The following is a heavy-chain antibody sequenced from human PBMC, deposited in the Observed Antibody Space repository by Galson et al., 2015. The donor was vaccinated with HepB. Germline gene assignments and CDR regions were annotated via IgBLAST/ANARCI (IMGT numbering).Heavy chain of an antibody. CDR2: ISDLSVYI. D-gene: IGHD4-17*01. J-gene: IGHJ4*02. V-gene: IGHV3-21*01. CDR1: GFTFNGYT. CDR3: ARANYGDYVEGYLDY. Sequence: SLRLSCAASGFTFNGYTMHWVRQAPGKGLEWVSSISDLSVYIFYSDSVKGRFTISRDNARNSLYLQMNSLRAEDTAVYYCARANYGDYVEGYLDYWGQGTLVTVSS.